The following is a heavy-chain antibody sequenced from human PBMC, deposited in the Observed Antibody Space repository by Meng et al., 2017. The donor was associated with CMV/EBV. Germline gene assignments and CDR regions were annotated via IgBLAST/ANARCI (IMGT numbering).Heavy chain of an antibody. V-gene: IGHV3-23*01. Sequence: GGSLRPSCVASGFIFSTYAMNWVRQAPGKGLEWVSGISNSDGSTYYADSVKGRFTISRDNSKDTLYLQMSSLRAEDTAVYYCVGPSCGGAFDIWGQGALVTVSS. J-gene: IGHJ3*02. CDR1: GFIFSTYA. D-gene: IGHD3-16*01. CDR2: ISNSDGST. CDR3: VGPSCGGAFDI.